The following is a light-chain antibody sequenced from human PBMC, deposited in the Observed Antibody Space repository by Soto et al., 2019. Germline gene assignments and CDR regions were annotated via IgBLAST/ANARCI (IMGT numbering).Light chain of an antibody. CDR2: KAS. V-gene: IGKV1-5*03. CDR3: QYWDDYSWT. J-gene: IGKJ1*01. CDR1: QSITDW. Sequence: DIQMTQSPSTLSASVGDRVTITCRASQSITDWLAWYQQKPGKAPKLLIYKASNLEGGVPSRFSGSGSGTEFTLTISSVQPDDFAPYYCQYWDDYSWTFGQGTKVEIK.